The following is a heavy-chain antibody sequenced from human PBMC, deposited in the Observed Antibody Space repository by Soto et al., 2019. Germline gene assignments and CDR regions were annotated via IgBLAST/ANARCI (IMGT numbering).Heavy chain of an antibody. V-gene: IGHV4-30-4*01. J-gene: IGHJ3*02. Sequence: PSETLSLTCTVSGGSISSGDYYWSWIRQPPGKGLEWIGYIYYSGSTYYNPSLKSRVTISVDTSKNQFSLKLSSVTAADTAVYYCARDPTETTGEFDIWGQGTMVTVSS. CDR1: GGSISSGDYY. CDR2: IYYSGST. D-gene: IGHD3-16*01. CDR3: ARDPTETTGEFDI.